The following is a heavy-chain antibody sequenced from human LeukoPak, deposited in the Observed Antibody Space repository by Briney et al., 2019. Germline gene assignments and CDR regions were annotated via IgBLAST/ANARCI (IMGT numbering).Heavy chain of an antibody. V-gene: IGHV1-3*03. Sequence: ASVKVSCKASGYTFTSYAMHWVRQAPGQRLEWMGWINAGNGNTKYSQEFQGRVTITRDTSASTAYMELSSLRSEDMAVYYCARGPGIAAAGTPWYYYYYMDVWGKGTTVTISS. CDR1: GYTFTSYA. CDR2: INAGNGNT. D-gene: IGHD6-13*01. CDR3: ARGPGIAAAGTPWYYYYYMDV. J-gene: IGHJ6*03.